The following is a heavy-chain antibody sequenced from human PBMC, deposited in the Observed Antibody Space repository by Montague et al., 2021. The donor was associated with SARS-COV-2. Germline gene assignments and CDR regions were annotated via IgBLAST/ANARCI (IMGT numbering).Heavy chain of an antibody. CDR2: IYYSGST. V-gene: IGHV4-31*03. CDR3: AGDVGWYSNSWFDY. D-gene: IGHD6-13*01. Sequence: TLSLTCTVSGGSTSSGGYYWSWIRQHPGKGLEWIGYIYYSGSTYYNPSLRSRVTISVDTSKNQFSLKLSSVTAADTAVYYCAGDVGWYSNSWFDYWGQGTLVTVSS. J-gene: IGHJ4*02. CDR1: GGSTSSGGYY.